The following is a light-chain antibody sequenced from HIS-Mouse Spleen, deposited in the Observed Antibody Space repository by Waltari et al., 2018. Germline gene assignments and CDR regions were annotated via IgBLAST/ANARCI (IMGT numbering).Light chain of an antibody. CDR2: AAS. Sequence: DIQLTQSPYFLSASVGDRVTITCRASQGISSYLAWYQQKPGKAPKLLIYAASTLQSGVPSRFSGSGSGTEFTLTISSLQPEDFAVYYCQQYGSSPPWTFGQGTKVEIK. J-gene: IGKJ1*01. V-gene: IGKV1-9*01. CDR3: QQYGSSPPWT. CDR1: QGISSY.